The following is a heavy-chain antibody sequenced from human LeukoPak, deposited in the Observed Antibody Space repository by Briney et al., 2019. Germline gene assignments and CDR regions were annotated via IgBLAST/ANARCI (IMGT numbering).Heavy chain of an antibody. Sequence: GGSLRLSCAASGLSFSSYAMYWVRQAPGKGLEWVAVISYDGSNKFYADSVKGRFTISRDNSKSTLYLQMNSLRAEDTAVYYCARSGYYYFDYWGQGNLVTVSS. D-gene: IGHD3-3*01. CDR1: GLSFSSYA. J-gene: IGHJ4*02. CDR2: ISYDGSNK. V-gene: IGHV3-30-3*01. CDR3: ARSGYYYFDY.